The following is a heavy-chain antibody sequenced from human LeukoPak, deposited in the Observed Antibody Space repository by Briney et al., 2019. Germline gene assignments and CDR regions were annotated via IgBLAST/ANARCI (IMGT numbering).Heavy chain of an antibody. CDR1: GGSISSSRYY. CDR2: IYYSGST. V-gene: IGHV4-39*01. CDR3: APVQWLADTWGY. D-gene: IGHD6-19*01. J-gene: IGHJ4*02. Sequence: SETLSLTCPVSGGSISSSRYYWGWIRQPPGKGLEWIGSIYYSGSTYYNPSLKSRVTISVDTSKNQFSLKLNSVTAADTAVYYCAPVQWLADTWGYWGQGTLVTVSS.